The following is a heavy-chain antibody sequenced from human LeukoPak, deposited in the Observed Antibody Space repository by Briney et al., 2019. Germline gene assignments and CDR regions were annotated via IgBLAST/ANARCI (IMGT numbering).Heavy chain of an antibody. J-gene: IGHJ6*03. CDR2: IYTSGST. CDR1: GGSISSYY. Sequence: SETLSLTCTVSGGSISSYYWSWIRQPAGKGLEWIGRIYTSGSTNYNPSLKSRVTISVDTSKNQFSLKLSSVTAADTAVYYCARGIRYSGYDYYYYYMDVWGKGTTVTVSS. D-gene: IGHD5-12*01. V-gene: IGHV4-4*07. CDR3: ARGIRYSGYDYYYYYMDV.